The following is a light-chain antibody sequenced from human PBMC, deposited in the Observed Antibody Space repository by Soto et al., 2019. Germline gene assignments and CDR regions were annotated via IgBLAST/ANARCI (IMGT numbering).Light chain of an antibody. Sequence: DIQMTQSPSSLSASVGDRVTITCRTSRNILTYLNWYQQKPGKPPKLLIYVASSLQSGVPSRFSGSGSGTDFTLSISSLQPEDAATYYCQQSYSAPRTFGQGTKVEIK. CDR1: RNILTY. CDR2: VAS. V-gene: IGKV1-39*01. CDR3: QQSYSAPRT. J-gene: IGKJ1*01.